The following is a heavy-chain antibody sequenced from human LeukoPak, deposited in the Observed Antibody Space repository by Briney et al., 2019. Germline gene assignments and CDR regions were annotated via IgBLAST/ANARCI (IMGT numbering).Heavy chain of an antibody. Sequence: PGRSLRLSCAASGVTFSSYGTHWVRQAPGKGLEWVAVISYDGSNKYYADSVKGRFTISRDNSKNTLYLQMNSLRAEDTAVYYCANGVGALDYWGQGTLVTVSS. D-gene: IGHD1-26*01. CDR1: GVTFSSYG. V-gene: IGHV3-30*18. CDR3: ANGVGALDY. J-gene: IGHJ4*02. CDR2: ISYDGSNK.